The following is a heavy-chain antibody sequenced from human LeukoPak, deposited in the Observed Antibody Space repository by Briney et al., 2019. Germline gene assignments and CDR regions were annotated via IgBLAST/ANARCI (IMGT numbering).Heavy chain of an antibody. J-gene: IGHJ5*02. CDR3: ASVLLWFGEYNPLHT. Sequence: PGGSLRLSCAASGFTFSSYAMSWVRQAPGKGLEWVANIKQDGSEKYYVDSVRGRFTISRDNAKNSLYLQMNSLRAEDTAVYYCASVLLWFGEYNPLHTWGQGTLVTVSS. D-gene: IGHD3-10*01. CDR2: IKQDGSEK. V-gene: IGHV3-7*01. CDR1: GFTFSSYA.